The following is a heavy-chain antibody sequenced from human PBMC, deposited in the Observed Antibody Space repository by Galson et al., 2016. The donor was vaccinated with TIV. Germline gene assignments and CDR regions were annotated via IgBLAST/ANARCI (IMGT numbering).Heavy chain of an antibody. V-gene: IGHV3-48*03. CDR2: ISMSGSSI. Sequence: SLRLSCAASGFIFSSYEMNWVRQAPGKGLEWVSKISMSGSSIQYADSVKGRFTIARDNAKNSLYLQMNSLRAEDTAVYYCARGDLYGDQGILGYYGMDVWGQGTTVTVSS. CDR3: ARGDLYGDQGILGYYGMDV. CDR1: GFIFSSYE. D-gene: IGHD7-27*01. J-gene: IGHJ6*02.